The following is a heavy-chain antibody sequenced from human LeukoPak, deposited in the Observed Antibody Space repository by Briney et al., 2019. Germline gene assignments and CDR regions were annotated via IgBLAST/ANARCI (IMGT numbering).Heavy chain of an antibody. V-gene: IGHV1-8*02. CDR2: MNPISGNT. CDR1: GYTFTSYD. D-gene: IGHD3-10*01. J-gene: IGHJ3*02. CDR3: TRAPSGSMDRGVDAFDI. Sequence: ASVNVSCKASGYTFTSYDISWVRQATGQGLEWMGWMNPISGNTGYTQNFQGRVTMTRDTSISTAYMELNSLKSEDTAVYYCTRAPSGSMDRGVDAFDIWGQGTVVTVSS.